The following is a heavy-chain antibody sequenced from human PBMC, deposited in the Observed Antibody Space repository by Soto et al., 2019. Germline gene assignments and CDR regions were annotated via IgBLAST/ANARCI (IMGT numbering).Heavy chain of an antibody. D-gene: IGHD6-19*01. CDR1: GFTFNSYS. Sequence: ESGGGLVQPGGSLRLSCAASGFTFNSYSMNWVRQAPGKGLEWVSYISSSSTTKYYTDSVKGRFTISRDNAKNSLYLQMNSLRDDDTAVYYCARPSSGWEHWFDPWGQGTLVTVSS. CDR2: ISSSSTTK. CDR3: ARPSSGWEHWFDP. V-gene: IGHV3-48*02. J-gene: IGHJ5*02.